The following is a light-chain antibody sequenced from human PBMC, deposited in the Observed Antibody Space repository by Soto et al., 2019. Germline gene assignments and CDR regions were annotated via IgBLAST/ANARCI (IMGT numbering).Light chain of an antibody. CDR1: QSVDRD. CDR2: RAS. V-gene: IGKV3-20*01. Sequence: EIVLTQSPGTLSLSPGETATLSCRASQSVDRDLTWYQQKPGQAPRLLISRASSGATDIPDRFSDSGSGTDFNLTISRLAHEDSAVYYCQQQATSMSTFGQGTKLEIK. J-gene: IGKJ2*01. CDR3: QQQATSMST.